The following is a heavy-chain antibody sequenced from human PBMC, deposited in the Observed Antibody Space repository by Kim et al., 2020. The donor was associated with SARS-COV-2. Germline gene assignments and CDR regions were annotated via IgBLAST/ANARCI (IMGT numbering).Heavy chain of an antibody. CDR2: IWYDGSNK. J-gene: IGHJ5*02. CDR1: GFTFSSYG. CDR3: ARDLGVDTAIQP. V-gene: IGHV3-33*01. D-gene: IGHD5-18*01. Sequence: GGSLRLSCAASGFTFSSYGMHWVRQAPGKGLEWVAVIWYDGSNKYYADSVKGRFTISRDNSKNALYLQMNSLRAEDTAVYYCARDLGVDTAIQPWGQGTLVTVSS.